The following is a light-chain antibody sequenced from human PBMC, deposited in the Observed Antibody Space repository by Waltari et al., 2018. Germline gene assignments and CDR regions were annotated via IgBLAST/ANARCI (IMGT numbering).Light chain of an antibody. CDR2: GND. Sequence: QSVLTQPPSTSAIPGQRVTISCSGSSSNIGSNHVYWYQQVPGTAPKLLIYGNDGRPSGVPDRFAGSKSVTSASLAISGLRSEDEADYYCATWDDSLNGVVFGGGTKLTVL. CDR3: ATWDDSLNGVV. J-gene: IGLJ2*01. CDR1: SSNIGSNH. V-gene: IGLV1-47*01.